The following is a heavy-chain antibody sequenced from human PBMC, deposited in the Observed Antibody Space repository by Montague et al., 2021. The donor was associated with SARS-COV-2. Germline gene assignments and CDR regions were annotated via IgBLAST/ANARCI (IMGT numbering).Heavy chain of an antibody. J-gene: IGHJ4*02. Sequence: PALVKPTQTLTLTCTFSGFSLITTEECVTWIRQSPGKALEWLAPIDGSDYKYYNSSLKTRLTISKDTAKKQVILTMADMDPVDTGTDFCARTLRDICASWGQGTLVTVSS. CDR2: IDGSDYK. CDR1: GFSLITTEEC. V-gene: IGHV2-70*01. CDR3: ARTLRDICAS.